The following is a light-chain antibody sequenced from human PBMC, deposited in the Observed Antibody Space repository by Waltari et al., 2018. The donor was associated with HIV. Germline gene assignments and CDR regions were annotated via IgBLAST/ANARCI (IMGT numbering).Light chain of an antibody. CDR2: DNE. CDR3: GTWDSSLSLYV. J-gene: IGLJ1*01. V-gene: IGLV1-51*01. CDR1: NSHLGNNF. Sequence: QSILTQPPSVSAAPGQKVTISCSGDNSHLGNNFVSWYQQVPGRAPRLLIYDNEKRPSGIPDRFSASKAGVSATLGIAGLQIVDEADYYCGTWDSSLSLYVFGPGTTVAVL.